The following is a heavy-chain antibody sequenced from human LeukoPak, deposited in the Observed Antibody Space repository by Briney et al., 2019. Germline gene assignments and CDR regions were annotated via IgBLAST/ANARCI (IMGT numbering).Heavy chain of an antibody. J-gene: IGHJ5*02. CDR3: ARDINYCTPTLCHRNWFDP. Sequence: AGGSLRLSCAASEFSLSSYSMDWFRQTPWKGLEWISYISSSGRTVYYADSVEGRFTVSRDNAKNALYLEMNDLRAEDSAVYYCARDINYCTPTLCHRNWFDPWGQGTLVTVSS. CDR1: EFSLSSYS. CDR2: ISSSGRTV. V-gene: IGHV3-48*01. D-gene: IGHD2-8*01.